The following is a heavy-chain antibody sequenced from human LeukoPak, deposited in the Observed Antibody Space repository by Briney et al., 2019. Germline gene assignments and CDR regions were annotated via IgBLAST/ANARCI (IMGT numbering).Heavy chain of an antibody. J-gene: IGHJ4*02. CDR1: GGXISSYY. CDR2: IYYGGST. V-gene: IGHV4-59*01. Sequence: SETLSLTCTVSGGXISSYYCSWVRQPPGKGLEWIGYIYYGGSTNYNPSLKSRVTISVDTSKNQFSLRLSSMTAADTAVYYCARDVGRLRYYFDYWGQGTLVTVSS. D-gene: IGHD1-26*01. CDR3: ARDVGRLRYYFDY.